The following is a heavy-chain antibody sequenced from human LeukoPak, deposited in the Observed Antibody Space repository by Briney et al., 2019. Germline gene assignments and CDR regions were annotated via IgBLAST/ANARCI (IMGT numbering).Heavy chain of an antibody. CDR1: GLTFTSYT. CDR2: MKEDGSEI. V-gene: IGHV3-7*01. CDR3: ARGGARYLDS. D-gene: IGHD3-9*01. J-gene: IGHJ5*02. Sequence: GGSLRLSCVASGLTFTSYTMSWARQAPGKGLEWVAKMKEDGSEIYYADSVKGRFTICRDNAKNSLCLQMSSLTVDDTAVYYCARGGARYLDSWGQGTLVTVSS.